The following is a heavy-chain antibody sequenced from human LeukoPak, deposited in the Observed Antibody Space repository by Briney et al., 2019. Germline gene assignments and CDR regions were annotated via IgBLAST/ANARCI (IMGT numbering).Heavy chain of an antibody. Sequence: PEGSLRLSCAASGFTFSSYSMNWVRQAPGKGLEWVSYISSSSSTIYYADSVKGRFTISRDNAKNSLYLQMNSLRAEDTAVYYCARGHSEYPGYFDCWGQGTLVTVSS. V-gene: IGHV3-48*04. J-gene: IGHJ4*02. CDR1: GFTFSSYS. D-gene: IGHD2-2*01. CDR3: ARGHSEYPGYFDC. CDR2: ISSSSSTI.